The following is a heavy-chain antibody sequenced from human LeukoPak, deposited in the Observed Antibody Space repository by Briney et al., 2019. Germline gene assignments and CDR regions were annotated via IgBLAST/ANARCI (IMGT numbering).Heavy chain of an antibody. CDR3: ARYSKAQYYYYGMDV. D-gene: IGHD2-21*01. V-gene: IGHV3-21*01. CDR2: ISSSSSYI. CDR1: GFTFSSYS. Sequence: PGGSLRLSCAASGFTFSSYSMDWVRQAPGKGLEWVSSISSSSSYIYYADSVKGRFTISRDNAKNSLYPQMNSLRAEDTAVYYCARYSKAQYYYYGMDVWGQGTTVTVSS. J-gene: IGHJ6*02.